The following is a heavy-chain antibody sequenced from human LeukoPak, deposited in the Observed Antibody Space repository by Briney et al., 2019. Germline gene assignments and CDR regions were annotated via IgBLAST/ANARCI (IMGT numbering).Heavy chain of an antibody. D-gene: IGHD4-17*01. CDR3: ARATFNGD. V-gene: IGHV1-2*02. CDR2: INSNSGDT. Sequence: GASVKVSCKASGYTFTDYYMHWVRQAPGQGLEWVGWINSNSGDTNYAQNFQGRVTMTRNTSISTAYMELSSLSSKDTAVYCCARATFNGDWGQGTLVTVSS. CDR1: GYTFTDYY. J-gene: IGHJ4*02.